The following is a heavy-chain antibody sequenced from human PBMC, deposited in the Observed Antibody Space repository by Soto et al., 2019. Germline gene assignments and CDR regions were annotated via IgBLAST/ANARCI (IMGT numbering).Heavy chain of an antibody. CDR3: ARPHYDSNTFYSFFDY. J-gene: IGHJ4*02. D-gene: IGHD3-22*01. V-gene: IGHV4-34*12. Sequence: PSETLSLTCAVYYGSFSGYYWSWIRQPPGKGLEWIGQIFHGGSTNYSPSLKSRVTISLDTSRKQFFLELTSVTAADTAVYYCARPHYDSNTFYSFFDYWGQGTLVTVSS. CDR2: IFHGGST. CDR1: YGSFSGYY.